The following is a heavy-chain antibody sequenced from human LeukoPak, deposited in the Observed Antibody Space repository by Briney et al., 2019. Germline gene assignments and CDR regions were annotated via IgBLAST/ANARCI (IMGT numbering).Heavy chain of an antibody. V-gene: IGHV3-23*01. J-gene: IGHJ6*03. CDR2: ISGSGGST. CDR1: GFTFRSYW. CDR3: AKGEGTFITMVRGDPYYMDV. D-gene: IGHD3-10*01. Sequence: GGSLRLSCAVSGFTFRSYWMNWVRQAPGKGLEWVSAISGSGGSTYYADSVKGRFTISRDNSKNTLYLQMNSLRAEDTAVYYCAKGEGTFITMVRGDPYYMDVWGKGTTVTISS.